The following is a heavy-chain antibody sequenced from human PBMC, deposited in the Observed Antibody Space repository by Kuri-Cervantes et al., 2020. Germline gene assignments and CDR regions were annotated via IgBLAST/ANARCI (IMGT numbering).Heavy chain of an antibody. D-gene: IGHD6-13*01. J-gene: IGHJ4*02. V-gene: IGHV3-9*01. CDR2: ISWNSGSI. Sequence: SLKISCAASGFTFDDYAMHWVRQAPGKGLEWVSGISWNSGSIGYADSVKGRFTISRDNAKNSLYLQMNSLRAEDTALYYCAKVPRRGIALYYLDYWGQGTLVTVSS. CDR1: GFTFDDYA. CDR3: AKVPRRGIALYYLDY.